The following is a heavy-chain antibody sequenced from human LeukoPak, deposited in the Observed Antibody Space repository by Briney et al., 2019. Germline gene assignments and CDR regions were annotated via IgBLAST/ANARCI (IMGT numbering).Heavy chain of an antibody. J-gene: IGHJ4*02. Sequence: GGSLRLSCAASGFTFSNAWMSWVRQAPGKGLEWVGRIKSRTDGGTTDYAAPVEGRFTISRDDSKNTLYLKMKSLKTEDTAVYYCITLRVATIDYWGQGTLVTVSS. CDR2: IKSRTDGGTT. D-gene: IGHD5-12*01. CDR1: GFTFSNAW. CDR3: ITLRVATIDY. V-gene: IGHV3-15*01.